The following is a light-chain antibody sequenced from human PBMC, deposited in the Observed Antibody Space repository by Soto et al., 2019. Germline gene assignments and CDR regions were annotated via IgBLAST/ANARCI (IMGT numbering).Light chain of an antibody. CDR3: CSYAGSSTWV. J-gene: IGLJ3*02. V-gene: IGLV2-23*02. Sequence: QSALTQPASVSGSPGQSITISCTGTRSDIGSYNDVSRYQQHPGKAPKLMIYEVTKRPSGVSNSFSGSKSGYTASLTISGLQAEDEADYYCCSYAGSSTWVFGGGTKLTVL. CDR2: EVT. CDR1: RSDIGSYND.